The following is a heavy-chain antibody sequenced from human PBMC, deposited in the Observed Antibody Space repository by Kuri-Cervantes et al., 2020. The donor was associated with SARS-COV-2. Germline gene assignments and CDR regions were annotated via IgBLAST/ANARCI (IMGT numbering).Heavy chain of an antibody. CDR2: IYYSGST. D-gene: IGHD2-2*01. CDR1: GGSISSYY. J-gene: IGHJ6*03. CDR3: ARANIVVVPAALGAIIYYYYYMDV. V-gene: IGHV4-59*01. Sequence: ESLKISCTVSGGSISSYYWSWIRQPPGKGLEWIGYIYYSGSTNYSPSLKSQVTISVDTSKNQFSLKLSSVTAADAAVYYCARANIVVVPAALGAIIYYYYYMDVWGKGTTVTVSS.